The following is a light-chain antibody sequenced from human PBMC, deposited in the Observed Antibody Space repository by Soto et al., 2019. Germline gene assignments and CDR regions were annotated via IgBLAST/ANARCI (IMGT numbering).Light chain of an antibody. CDR1: SSNIGAGYD. CDR3: QSYDSSLSGVV. V-gene: IGLV1-40*01. Sequence: QAVVTQPPSVSGAPGQRVTISCTGSSSNIGAGYDVHWYQQLPGTAPKLLIYGNSNRPSGVPDRFSGSKSGTSASLAITGLHAEDEADYYYQSYDSSLSGVVFGGGTQLTVL. CDR2: GNS. J-gene: IGLJ2*01.